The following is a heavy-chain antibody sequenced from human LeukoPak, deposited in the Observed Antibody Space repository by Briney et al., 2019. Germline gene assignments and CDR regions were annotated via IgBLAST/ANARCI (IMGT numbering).Heavy chain of an antibody. D-gene: IGHD6-19*01. CDR1: GGSFSGYY. CDR3: ARQSSGPTDAFDI. V-gene: IGHV4-34*01. J-gene: IGHJ3*02. Sequence: PSETLSLTCAVYGGSFSGYYWSWIRQPPGKGLEWIGEINHSGSTNYNPSLKSRVTISVDTSKNQFSLKLSSVTAADTAVYYCARQSSGPTDAFDIWGQGTMVIVSS. CDR2: INHSGST.